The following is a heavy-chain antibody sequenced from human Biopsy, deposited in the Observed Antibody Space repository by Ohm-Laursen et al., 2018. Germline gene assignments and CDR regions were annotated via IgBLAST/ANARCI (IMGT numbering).Heavy chain of an antibody. CDR1: GGSFNGYF. V-gene: IGHV4-34*01. Sequence: SEPLSLTCAVYGGSFNGYFWSWIRQPPGKGLEWIGDITQSGSTNYSPSLKSRVTISVDTAKKQFSLSLRSVTAADTAVYYCARVPLPGIGAAYQGRFLYGMDVWGQGTTVSVSS. CDR3: ARVPLPGIGAAYQGRFLYGMDV. D-gene: IGHD6-13*01. CDR2: ITQSGST. J-gene: IGHJ6*02.